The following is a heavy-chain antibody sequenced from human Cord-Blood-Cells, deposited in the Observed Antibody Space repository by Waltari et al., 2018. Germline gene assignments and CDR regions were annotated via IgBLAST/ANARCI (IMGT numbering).Heavy chain of an antibody. D-gene: IGHD6-13*01. CDR1: GYTFTGYY. CDR3: ARGVIAAAADPVGGRQYDNWFDP. V-gene: IGHV1-2*04. CDR2: INPNSGGT. J-gene: IGHJ5*02. Sequence: QVQLVQSGAEVKKPGASVKVSCKASGYTFTGYYMHWVRQAPGQGPGWMGWINPNSGGTNYAQKFQGWVTMTRDTSISTAYMELSRLRSDDTAVYYCARGVIAAAADPVGGRQYDNWFDPWGQGTLVTVSS.